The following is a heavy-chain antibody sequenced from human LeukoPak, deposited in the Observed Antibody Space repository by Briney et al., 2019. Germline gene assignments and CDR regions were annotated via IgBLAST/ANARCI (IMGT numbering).Heavy chain of an antibody. D-gene: IGHD6-19*01. Sequence: GGSLTLSCSASGFTISSNYMSWLGQAPGKGLEWVSVIYSGGSTYYADSVKGRFTISRDNSKNTLYLQMNSLRAEDTAVYYCSRDSGWYSGPYYYDYLGQGTLVTVSS. CDR1: GFTISSNY. CDR3: SRDSGWYSGPYYYDY. CDR2: IYSGGST. J-gene: IGHJ4*02. V-gene: IGHV3-66*01.